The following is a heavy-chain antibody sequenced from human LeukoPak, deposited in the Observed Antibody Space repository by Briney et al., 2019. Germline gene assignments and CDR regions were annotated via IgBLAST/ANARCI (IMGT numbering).Heavy chain of an antibody. CDR3: ARGGVLGGATGAGPYYYYYMDV. V-gene: IGHV4-4*07. D-gene: IGHD1-26*01. CDR1: GGSISSYY. CDR2: IYTSGST. J-gene: IGHJ6*03. Sequence: SETLSLTCTVSGGSISSYYWSWIRQPAGKGLEWIGRIYTSGSTNYNPSLKSRVTMSVDTSKNQFSLKLSSVTAADTAVYYCARGGVLGGATGAGPYYYYYMDVWGKGTTVTISS.